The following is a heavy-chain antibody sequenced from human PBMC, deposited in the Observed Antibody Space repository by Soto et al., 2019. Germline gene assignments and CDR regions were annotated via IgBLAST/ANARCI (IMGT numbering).Heavy chain of an antibody. CDR2: ISYDGSNK. J-gene: IGHJ4*02. CDR1: GFTFSSYA. Sequence: GGSLRLSCAASGFTFSSYAMHWVRQDPGKGLEWVAVISYDGSNKYYADSVKGRFTISRDNSKNTLYLQMNSLRAENTAVYYSARGHYDSSGYTLDYWGQGTLVTVSS. V-gene: IGHV3-30-3*01. CDR3: ARGHYDSSGYTLDY. D-gene: IGHD3-22*01.